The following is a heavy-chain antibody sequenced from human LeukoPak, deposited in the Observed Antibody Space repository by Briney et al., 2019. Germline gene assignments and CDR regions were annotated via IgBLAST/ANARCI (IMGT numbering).Heavy chain of an antibody. J-gene: IGHJ4*02. CDR3: GKDSGFFGSGSYGVRVTY. D-gene: IGHD3-10*01. CDR1: GFTFNNSG. V-gene: IGHV3-30*18. Sequence: GGSLRLSCAASGFTFNNSGMHWVRQGPGKGLGWVAVISYDGSNQYYADSVMGRFTISRDNSKNTLYLQMNSLRAEDTAVYYCGKDSGFFGSGSYGVRVTYWGQGTLVTVSS. CDR2: ISYDGSNQ.